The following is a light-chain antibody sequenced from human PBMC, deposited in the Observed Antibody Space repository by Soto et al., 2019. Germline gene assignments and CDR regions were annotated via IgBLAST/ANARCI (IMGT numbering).Light chain of an antibody. Sequence: EIVLTQSPDTLSLSPGERATVSCRASQSVSNNDLAWYQQKPGQAPRLLLYGASFRPTGIPDRFSGSGSWTDFTLTISRLEPEDFAVYYCHHYGSSPPYTFGQGTKLDIK. J-gene: IGKJ2*01. CDR1: QSVSNND. CDR3: HHYGSSPPYT. CDR2: GAS. V-gene: IGKV3-20*01.